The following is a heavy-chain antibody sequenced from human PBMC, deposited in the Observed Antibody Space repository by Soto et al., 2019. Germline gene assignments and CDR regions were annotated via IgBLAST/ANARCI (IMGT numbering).Heavy chain of an antibody. CDR1: GFTFSSYC. CDR2: IKQDGSEK. CDR3: ARDESIMYYYASSGYQPFDY. Sequence: VSLRLSCAASGFTFSSYCMSWVRQAPGKGLEWVANIKQDGSEKYYVDSVKGRFTISRDNAKNSLYLQMNSLRAEDTAVYYCARDESIMYYYASSGYQPFDYCGQGTLVTVSS. D-gene: IGHD3-22*01. V-gene: IGHV3-7*01. J-gene: IGHJ4*02.